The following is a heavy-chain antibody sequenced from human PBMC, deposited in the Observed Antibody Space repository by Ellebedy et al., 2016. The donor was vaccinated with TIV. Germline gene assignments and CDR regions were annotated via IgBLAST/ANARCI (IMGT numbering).Heavy chain of an antibody. CDR3: AKGRGLYYYGMDV. D-gene: IGHD5/OR15-5a*01. CDR2: ISGSGGST. Sequence: GESLKISCAASGFTFSSYAMSWVRQAPGKGLEWVSAISGSGGSTYYADSVKGRFTISRDKSKNTLYLQMDSLRAEDTALYYCAKGRGLYYYGMDVWGQGTTVSVSS. CDR1: GFTFSSYA. J-gene: IGHJ6*02. V-gene: IGHV3-23*01.